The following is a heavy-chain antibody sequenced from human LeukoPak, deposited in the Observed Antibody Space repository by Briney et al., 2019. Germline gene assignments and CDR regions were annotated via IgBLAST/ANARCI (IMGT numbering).Heavy chain of an antibody. CDR1: GGSISSYY. D-gene: IGHD6-13*01. CDR2: IYYSGST. J-gene: IGHJ6*02. Sequence: SETLSLTCTVSGGSISSYYWSWIRQPPGKGLEWIGYIYYSGSTNYNPSLKSRVTISVDTSKNQFSLKLSSVTAADTAVYYCATSAAAGSGYYYGMDVWAQGTTVTVSS. V-gene: IGHV4-59*01. CDR3: ATSAAAGSGYYYGMDV.